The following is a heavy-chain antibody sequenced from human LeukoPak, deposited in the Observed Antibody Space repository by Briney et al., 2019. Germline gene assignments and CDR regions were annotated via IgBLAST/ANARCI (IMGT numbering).Heavy chain of an antibody. V-gene: IGHV3-53*01. CDR2: IYSGSSA. D-gene: IGHD2-2*01. CDR3: ARDGGYCSSTSCYEFYY. J-gene: IGHJ4*02. CDR1: GFTVIDNY. Sequence: GGSLRLSCAASGFTVIDNYMTWVRQAPGKGLEWVSVIYSGSSAYYADSVKGRFTISRDNSKNTLYLQMNSLRAEDTAVYYCARDGGYCSSTSCYEFYYWGQGTLVTVSS.